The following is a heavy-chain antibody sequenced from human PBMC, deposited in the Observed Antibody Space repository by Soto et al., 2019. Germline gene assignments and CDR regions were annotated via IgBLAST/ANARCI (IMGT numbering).Heavy chain of an antibody. V-gene: IGHV1-58*01. D-gene: IGHD3-22*01. J-gene: IGHJ4*02. CDR3: AADFYYDSSGYYFLFDY. CDR2: IVVGSGNT. Sequence: GASVKVSCKASGFTFTSSAVQWVRQARGQRLEWIGWIVVGSGNTNYAQKFQERVTITRDMSTSTAYMELSSLRSEDTAVYYCAADFYYDSSGYYFLFDYWGQGTLVTVS. CDR1: GFTFTSSA.